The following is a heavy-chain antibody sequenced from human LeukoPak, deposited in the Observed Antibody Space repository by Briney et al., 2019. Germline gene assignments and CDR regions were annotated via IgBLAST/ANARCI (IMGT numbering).Heavy chain of an antibody. Sequence: PGGSLRLSCAASGFTFSSTSMSWVRQAPGKGLEWVAVTVGGGDGTYYADSVEGRFTISRDNSKNTVYLQMNSLSAEDTAVYYCAKDVKRMYNYDNSGYYYFDYWGQGTLVTVSS. V-gene: IGHV3-23*01. CDR2: TVGGGDGT. J-gene: IGHJ4*02. CDR3: AKDVKRMYNYDNSGYYYFDY. D-gene: IGHD3-22*01. CDR1: GFTFSSTS.